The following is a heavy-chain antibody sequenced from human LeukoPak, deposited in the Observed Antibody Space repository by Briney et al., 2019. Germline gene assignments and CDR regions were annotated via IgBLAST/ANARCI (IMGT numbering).Heavy chain of an antibody. CDR1: GFTFSSYG. J-gene: IGHJ4*02. D-gene: IGHD1-26*01. V-gene: IGHV3-30*02. CDR3: ASRRELLGDYYFDY. Sequence: GGSLRLSCAASGFTFSSYGMHWVRQAPGKGLEWVAFIRYDGSNKYYADSVKGRFTISRDNSKNTLYLQMNSLRAEDTAAYYCASRRELLGDYYFDYWGQGTLVTVSS. CDR2: IRYDGSNK.